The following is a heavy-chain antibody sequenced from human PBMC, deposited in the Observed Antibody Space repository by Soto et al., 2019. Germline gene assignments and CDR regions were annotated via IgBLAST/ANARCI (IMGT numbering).Heavy chain of an antibody. CDR2: IYPGDSDT. V-gene: IGHV5-51*01. J-gene: IGHJ3*02. Sequence: PGESLKISCKGSGYSFTSYWIGWVRQMPGKGLEWMGIIYPGDSDTRYSPSFQGQVTISADKSISTAYLQWSSLKASDTAMYSCARVDSSGNYSVGAFDIWGEGTMVTVSS. D-gene: IGHD3-22*01. CDR1: GYSFTSYW. CDR3: ARVDSSGNYSVGAFDI.